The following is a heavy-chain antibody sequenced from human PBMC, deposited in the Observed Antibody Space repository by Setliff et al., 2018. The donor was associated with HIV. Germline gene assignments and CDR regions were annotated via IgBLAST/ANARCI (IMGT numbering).Heavy chain of an antibody. V-gene: IGHV1-69*11. D-gene: IGHD5-12*01. CDR3: ARDAGYSGSSWNY. Sequence: GASVKVSCKASGDTFRSYAISWVRQAPGQGLEWMGRIVPTLGSVNYAQKFQGRVTMTADESTSTVYMELNSLSSEDTAMYYCARDAGYSGSSWNYWGQGTLVTVSS. CDR1: GDTFRSYA. CDR2: IVPTLGSV. J-gene: IGHJ4*02.